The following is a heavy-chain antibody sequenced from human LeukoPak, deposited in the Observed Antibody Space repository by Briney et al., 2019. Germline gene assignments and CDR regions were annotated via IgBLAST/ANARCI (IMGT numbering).Heavy chain of an antibody. CDR3: ARYQLLGYYFDY. Sequence: SVKASCKASGGTFSSYAISWVRQAPGQGLEWMGGIIPIFGTANYAQKFQGRVTITADESTSTAYMELSSLRSEDTAVYYCARYQLLGYYFDYWGQGTLVTVSS. CDR2: IIPIFGTA. J-gene: IGHJ4*02. V-gene: IGHV1-69*13. CDR1: GGTFSSYA. D-gene: IGHD2-2*01.